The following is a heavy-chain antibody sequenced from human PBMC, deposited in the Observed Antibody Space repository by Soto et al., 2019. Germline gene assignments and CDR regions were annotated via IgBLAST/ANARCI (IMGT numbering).Heavy chain of an antibody. CDR3: SRDYEGRGPE. CDR2: IKEDGGKT. J-gene: IGHJ4*02. D-gene: IGHD3-10*01. Sequence: EVQLVESGGGLVQPGGSLRLSCVASGLTLSRYWMSWVRQAPGKGLEWVANIKEDGGKTYYVDSVKGRFTISRDNAKNSVYLQMNSLRVVDTAVYYWSRDYEGRGPEWGQGTLVIVSS. CDR1: GLTLSRYW. V-gene: IGHV3-7*04.